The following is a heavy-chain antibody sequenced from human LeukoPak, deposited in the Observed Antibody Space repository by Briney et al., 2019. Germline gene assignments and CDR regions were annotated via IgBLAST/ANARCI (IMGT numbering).Heavy chain of an antibody. CDR2: IWFDGSNR. D-gene: IGHD2-15*01. CDR3: VRDYCSGGSCYESNWFDP. Sequence: GGSLRLSCAASGFTFSKYGMHWVRQAPGKGLEWVAAIWFDGSNRNHADSVKGRFTISRDNSKNTLFLQMNSLRVEDTAVYFCVRDYCSGGSCYESNWFDPWGQGTLVTVSS. CDR1: GFTFSKYG. J-gene: IGHJ5*02. V-gene: IGHV3-33*01.